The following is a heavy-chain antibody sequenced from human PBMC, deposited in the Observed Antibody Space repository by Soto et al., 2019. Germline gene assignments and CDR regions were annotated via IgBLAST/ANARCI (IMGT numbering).Heavy chain of an antibody. J-gene: IGHJ5*01. CDR1: GFSFSDYY. D-gene: IGHD1-7*01. CDR3: AKGEGYKWNYEFDP. Sequence: KSGGSLRLSCSASGFSFSDYYMSWIRQAPGKGLEWVSYISGNSLYTNYGDSVKGRFTISRDNGKNSLYLQMNSLRAEDTAVYYCAKGEGYKWNYEFDPWGQGTLVTVSS. V-gene: IGHV3-11*06. CDR2: ISGNSLYT.